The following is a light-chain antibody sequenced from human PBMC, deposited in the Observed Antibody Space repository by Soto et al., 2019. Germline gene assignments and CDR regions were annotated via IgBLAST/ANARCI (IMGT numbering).Light chain of an antibody. Sequence: QSVLTQPPSASGTPGQRVTISGSGSSSNIGSNYVYWYQQLPGTAPKLLIYRNNQRPSGVPDRFSGSKSGTSASLAISGLRSEDEADYYCAAWDDSLSGLVFGTGTKLTVL. V-gene: IGLV1-47*01. CDR1: SSNIGSNY. CDR2: RNN. CDR3: AAWDDSLSGLV. J-gene: IGLJ1*01.